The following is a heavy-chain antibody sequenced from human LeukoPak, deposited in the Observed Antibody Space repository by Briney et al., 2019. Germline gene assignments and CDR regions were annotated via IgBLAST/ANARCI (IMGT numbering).Heavy chain of an antibody. V-gene: IGHV4-31*03. CDR1: GGSISSGGYY. D-gene: IGHD1-26*01. CDR2: IYYSGST. Sequence: SETLSLTCTVSGGSISSGGYYWSWIRQHPGKGLEWIGNIYYSGSTYYNPSLKSRVTISVDTSKNQFSLKLSSVTAADTAVYYCARGRGSYAFDYWGQGTLVTVSS. J-gene: IGHJ4*02. CDR3: ARGRGSYAFDY.